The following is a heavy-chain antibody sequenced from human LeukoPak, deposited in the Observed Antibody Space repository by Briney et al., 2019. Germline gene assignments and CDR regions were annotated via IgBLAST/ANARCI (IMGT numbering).Heavy chain of an antibody. V-gene: IGHV3-74*01. CDR1: GFIFSNYW. CDR2: VYLDGTVT. D-gene: IGHD6-19*01. J-gene: IGHJ4*02. CDR3: AKDRSSGWYDY. Sequence: GGSLRLSCAVSGFIFSNYWMHWVRQAPGEGLVWVSRVYLDGTVTGYAGSVKGRFTISRDNSKNTLYLKMNSLRAEDTAVYYCAKDRSSGWYDYWGQGTLVIVSS.